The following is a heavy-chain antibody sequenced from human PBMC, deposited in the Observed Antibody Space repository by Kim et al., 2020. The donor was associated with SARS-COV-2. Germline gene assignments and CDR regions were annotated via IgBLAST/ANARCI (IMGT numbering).Heavy chain of an antibody. V-gene: IGHV4-39*07. D-gene: IGHD1-26*01. CDR3: AREVEDAATHHFDY. Sequence: SPSLKSRLTRSIDTSKNQFSLKLSSVTVADTAVYFCAREVEDAATHHFDYWGQGSLVTVSS. J-gene: IGHJ4*02.